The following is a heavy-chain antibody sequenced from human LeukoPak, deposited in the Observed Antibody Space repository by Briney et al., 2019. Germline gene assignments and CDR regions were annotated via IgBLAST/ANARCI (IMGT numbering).Heavy chain of an antibody. CDR1: GGTFSSYA. J-gene: IGHJ6*04. CDR3: ARGRGSGIYYMANYYYYYYGMDV. CDR2: IIPIFGTA. V-gene: IGHV1-69*13. D-gene: IGHD3-10*01. Sequence: ASVKVSCTASGGTFSSYAISWVRQAPGQGLEWMGGIIPIFGTANYAQKFQGRVTITADESTSTAYMELSSLRSEDTAVYYCARGRGSGIYYMANYYYYYYGMDVWGKGTTVTVSS.